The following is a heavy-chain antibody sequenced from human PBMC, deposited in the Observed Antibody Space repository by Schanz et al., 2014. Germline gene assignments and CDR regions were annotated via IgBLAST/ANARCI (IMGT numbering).Heavy chain of an antibody. D-gene: IGHD3-10*01. V-gene: IGHV3-74*02. CDR3: ARPALWFGDNCFDP. J-gene: IGHJ5*02. CDR1: GFAFSSYG. CDR2: INGDGSRT. Sequence: EVQLVESGGGLIQPGGSLRLSCLASGFAFSSYGMNWLRQAPGKGLVWVSRINGDGSRTAYADSVKGRFTISRDNAKNTLYLQMNSLRAEDTAVYYCARPALWFGDNCFDPWGQGTLVTFSS.